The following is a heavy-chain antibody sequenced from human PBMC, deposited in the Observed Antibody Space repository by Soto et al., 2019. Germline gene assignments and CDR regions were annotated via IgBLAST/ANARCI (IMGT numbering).Heavy chain of an antibody. CDR2: ISGGGDAA. CDR1: GFTFINYA. Sequence: EVQLLESGGGLVQPGGSLRLSCAGSGFTFINYAMNWVRQAPGKGLEWVYSISGGGDAAFFGDSVRGRFTISRDNSKNTVTLQMNSLGVGDTAVYYCARKILGSTTRPDYWYFDLWGRGTLVTVSS. J-gene: IGHJ2*01. V-gene: IGHV3-23*01. CDR3: ARKILGSTTRPDYWYFDL. D-gene: IGHD7-27*01.